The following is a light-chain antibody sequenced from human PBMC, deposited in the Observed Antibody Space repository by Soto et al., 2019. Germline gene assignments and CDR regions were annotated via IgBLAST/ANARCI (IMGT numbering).Light chain of an antibody. CDR3: QQYNDWPPLYT. V-gene: IGKV3-15*01. Sequence: EIVMTQSPATLSVSPGERATLSCRASQSVSSNLAWYQQKPGQAPRLLIYAASTRATGIPARFSGSGSGTEFTLTISSLQSEDFAVYYCQQYNDWPPLYTFGQGTKLESK. CDR2: AAS. CDR1: QSVSSN. J-gene: IGKJ2*01.